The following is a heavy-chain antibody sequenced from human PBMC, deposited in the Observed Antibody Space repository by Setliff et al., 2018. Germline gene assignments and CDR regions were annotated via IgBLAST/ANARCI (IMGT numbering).Heavy chain of an antibody. Sequence: SETLSLTCTVSGGSLSSGPYYWTWVRQPAGKGLEWIGHIYSSGTTNYSPSLRSRVTISSDTSKNQFSLQLISVTATDTAVYYCARGKIFYVGDSHYFDIWGQGTLVTVSS. D-gene: IGHD4-17*01. CDR2: IYSSGTT. CDR3: ARGKIFYVGDSHYFDI. V-gene: IGHV4-61*09. CDR1: GGSLSSGPYY. J-gene: IGHJ4*02.